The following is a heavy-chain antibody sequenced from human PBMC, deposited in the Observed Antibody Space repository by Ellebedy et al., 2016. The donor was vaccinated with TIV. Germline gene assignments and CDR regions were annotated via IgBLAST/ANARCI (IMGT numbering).Heavy chain of an antibody. J-gene: IGHJ4*02. CDR2: IYYWGDT. V-gene: IGHV4-61*01. CDR3: ARAGVN. CDR1: GDSVSSGNYY. Sequence: GSLRLSXNVSGDSVSSGNYYWSWLRQPPGKGLEWIGYIYYWGDTKYNPSLKSRVTISIDTSKNQISLGLISVTAADTAVYFCARAGVNWGQGILVTVSS. D-gene: IGHD2-8*01.